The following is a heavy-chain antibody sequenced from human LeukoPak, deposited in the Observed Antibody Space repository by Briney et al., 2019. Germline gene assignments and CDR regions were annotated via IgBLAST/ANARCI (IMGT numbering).Heavy chain of an antibody. J-gene: IGHJ4*02. Sequence: PGGSLRLSCAASGFTFSNYEMNWVRQAPGKGLEWVSYISGSGSTIYYADSVKGRFTISRGNAKDSLYLQMNSLRAEDTAVYYCARVRSGYSHENYFDYWGQGTLVTVSS. CDR1: GFTFSNYE. D-gene: IGHD5-18*01. V-gene: IGHV3-48*03. CDR3: ARVRSGYSHENYFDY. CDR2: ISGSGSTI.